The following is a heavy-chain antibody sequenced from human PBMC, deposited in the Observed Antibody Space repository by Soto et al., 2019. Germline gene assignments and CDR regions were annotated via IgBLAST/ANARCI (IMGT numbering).Heavy chain of an antibody. D-gene: IGHD3-3*01. CDR3: ARDRYSYYDFWSGSLPYYYYGMDV. J-gene: IGHJ6*02. V-gene: IGHV3-21*01. Sequence: PGGSLRLSCAASGFTFSSYSMNWVRQAPGKGLEWVSSISSSSTAIFYGDSVKGRFIISRDNAENSLYLQMNSLRAEDTAVYYCARDRYSYYDFWSGSLPYYYYGMDVWGQGTTVTVSS. CDR1: GFTFSSYS. CDR2: ISSSSTAI.